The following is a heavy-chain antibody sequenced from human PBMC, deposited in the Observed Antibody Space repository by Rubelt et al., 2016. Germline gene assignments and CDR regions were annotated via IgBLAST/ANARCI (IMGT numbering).Heavy chain of an antibody. CDR3: ARRDSSGYYFVY. J-gene: IGHJ4*02. Sequence: QVQLQESGPGLVKPSQTLSLTCTGSGGSIISDSHYWSWIRQHPGKGLEWIGYIHYSGRTYYNPSLQSRVPISLDTSKNQLFLSMSCGSAADTAMYYCARRDSSGYYFVYWGPGTRVTVSS. V-gene: IGHV4-31*03. CDR2: IHYSGRT. D-gene: IGHD3-22*01. CDR1: GGSIISDSHY.